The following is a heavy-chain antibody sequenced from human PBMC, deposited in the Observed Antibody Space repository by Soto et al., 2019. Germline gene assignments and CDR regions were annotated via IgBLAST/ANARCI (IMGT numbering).Heavy chain of an antibody. CDR2: IDSSGEK. D-gene: IGHD6-19*01. CDR3: ARRHLAVAVSPWFDP. Sequence: QVTLKESGPVLVKPTETLTLRCTVSGLSITDSEMGVSWIRQPPGKALEWLAHIDSSGEKSYRTFLKSRLTISIDTSKSQIVLIMTNMDPADTATYYWARRHLAVAVSPWFDPWGQGILVTVSS. V-gene: IGHV2-26*01. CDR1: GLSITDSEMG. J-gene: IGHJ5*02.